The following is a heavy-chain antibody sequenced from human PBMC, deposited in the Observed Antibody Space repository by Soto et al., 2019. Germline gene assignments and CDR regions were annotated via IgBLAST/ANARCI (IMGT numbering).Heavy chain of an antibody. CDR1: GGTFSSYA. D-gene: IGHD2-15*01. Sequence: QVQLVQSGAEVKKPGSSVKVSCKASGGTFSSYAISWVRQAPGQGLEWMGGIIPIFGTANYAQKFQGRVTITADESTSTAYMELSSLRSEDTAVYYCASEGYCSGGSCSYDAFDIWGQGTMVTVSS. J-gene: IGHJ3*02. CDR2: IIPIFGTA. CDR3: ASEGYCSGGSCSYDAFDI. V-gene: IGHV1-69*12.